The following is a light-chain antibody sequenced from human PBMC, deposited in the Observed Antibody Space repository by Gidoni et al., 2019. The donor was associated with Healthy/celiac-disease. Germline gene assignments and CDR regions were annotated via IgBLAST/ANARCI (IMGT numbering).Light chain of an antibody. CDR1: SSNLGSNP. Sequence: QSVLTQPPSASGTPGQRVTISCSGSSSNLGSNPVNWYQQLPGTAPKLLIYSNNQRPSGVPDRFSGSKSGTSASLAISGLQSEDEADYYCAAWDDSLNAWVFGGGTKLTVL. V-gene: IGLV1-44*01. CDR3: AAWDDSLNAWV. J-gene: IGLJ3*02. CDR2: SNN.